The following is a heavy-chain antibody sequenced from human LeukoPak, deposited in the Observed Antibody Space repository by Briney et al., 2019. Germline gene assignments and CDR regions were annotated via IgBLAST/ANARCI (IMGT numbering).Heavy chain of an antibody. CDR3: ARDRSPAAGLYYFDY. V-gene: IGHV4-34*01. D-gene: IGHD6-13*01. CDR2: INHSGST. J-gene: IGHJ4*02. Sequence: SETLSLTCAVYGGSFSGYYWSWIRQPPGKGLEWIGEINHSGSTNYNPSLKSRVTISVDTSKNQFSLKLSSVTAADTAVYYCARDRSPAAGLYYFDYWGQGTLVTVSS. CDR1: GGSFSGYY.